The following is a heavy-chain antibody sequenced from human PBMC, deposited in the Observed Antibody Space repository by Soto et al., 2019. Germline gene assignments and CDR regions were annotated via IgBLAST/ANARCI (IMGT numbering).Heavy chain of an antibody. CDR3: ARSQGSSTSLEIYYYYYYGMDV. J-gene: IGHJ6*02. V-gene: IGHV1-69*01. CDR1: GGTFSSYA. D-gene: IGHD2-2*01. CDR2: IIPISETT. Sequence: QVQLVQSGAEVKKPGSSVKVSCKASGGTFSSYAISWVRHAPGQGLEWMGGIIPISETTNYAQKFQRRVTITADESKSTAYMELSSLRSEDTAVYYCARSQGSSTSLEIYYYYYYGMDVWGQGTTVTVSS.